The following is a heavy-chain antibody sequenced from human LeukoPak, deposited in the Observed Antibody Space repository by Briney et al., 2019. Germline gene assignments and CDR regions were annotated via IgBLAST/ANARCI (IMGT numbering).Heavy chain of an antibody. CDR3: AKLDLGEMAYFDS. V-gene: IGHV3-23*01. J-gene: IGHJ4*02. CDR2: ISVGGGDT. CDR1: GFIFSSYV. D-gene: IGHD5-12*01. Sequence: GGSLRLSCEASGFIFSSYVMGWVRQAPGKGLEWVSSISVGGGDTFTADSVKGRFTITRENSKNTLYLQMMGLRVEDTAIYYCAKLDLGEMAYFDSWGQGILVTVSS.